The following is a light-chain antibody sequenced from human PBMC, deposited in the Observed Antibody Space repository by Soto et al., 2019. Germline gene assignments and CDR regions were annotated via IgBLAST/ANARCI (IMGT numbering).Light chain of an antibody. CDR1: QSVSSN. Sequence: EIVMTQSPATLSASPGERATLSCRASQSVSSNLAWYQQKPGQAPRLLIYGASTRATGIPARFSGSGSGTEFTLTISSLQSEDFAVYYCQQYNNLYTFGQGTKLEIK. CDR2: GAS. V-gene: IGKV3-15*01. CDR3: QQYNNLYT. J-gene: IGKJ2*01.